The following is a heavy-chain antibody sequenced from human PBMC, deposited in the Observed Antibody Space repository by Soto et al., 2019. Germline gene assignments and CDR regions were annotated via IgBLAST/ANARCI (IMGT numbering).Heavy chain of an antibody. D-gene: IGHD6-6*01. CDR3: ARLRIAARPDYYYYMDV. CDR1: GGSISSYY. J-gene: IGHJ6*03. Sequence: PSEILSLTCTVSGGSISSYYWSWIRQPPGKGLEWIGYIYYSGSTNYNPSLKSRVTISVDTSKNQFSLKLSSVTAADTAVYYCARLRIAARPDYYYYMDVWGKGTTVTVSS. V-gene: IGHV4-59*08. CDR2: IYYSGST.